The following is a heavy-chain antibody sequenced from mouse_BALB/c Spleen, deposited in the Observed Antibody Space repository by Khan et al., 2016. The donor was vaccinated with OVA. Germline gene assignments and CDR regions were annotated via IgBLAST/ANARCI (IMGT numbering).Heavy chain of an antibody. Sequence: VQLKQSGPDLVKPGASVKISCKTSGYSFTGYYIHWVKQSQGKSLEWIGRVNPHNGGTTYNQKFKGKAILTVEKSSSTAYMELRSLTSEDSAVDYRGRIYSMTGEGFAYGGQGTLVTFS. V-gene: IGHV1-18*01. CDR2: VNPHNGGT. J-gene: IGHJ3*01. CDR3: GRIYSMTGEGFAY. CDR1: GYSFTGYY. D-gene: IGHD2-10*02.